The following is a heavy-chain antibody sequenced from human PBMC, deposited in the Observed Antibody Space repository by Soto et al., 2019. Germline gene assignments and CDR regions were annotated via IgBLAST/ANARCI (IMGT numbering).Heavy chain of an antibody. J-gene: IGHJ6*02. Sequence: PGESLKISCKGSGYSFTSYWIGWVRQIAGEGLEWVGIIYPGDSDTRYSPSFQGQATISADPSISTPYLQWSSLKASDTAMYYCASNGNGGIDYDGSGSYYYCYGMEVWGQGTSVTVSS. CDR2: IYPGDSDT. V-gene: IGHV5-51*01. D-gene: IGHD3-10*01. CDR1: GYSFTSYW. CDR3: ASNGNGGIDYDGSGSYYYCYGMEV.